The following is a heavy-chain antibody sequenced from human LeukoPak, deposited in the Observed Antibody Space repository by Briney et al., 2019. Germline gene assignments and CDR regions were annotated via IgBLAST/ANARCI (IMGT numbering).Heavy chain of an antibody. D-gene: IGHD6-19*01. CDR1: GFPFSSYS. Sequence: GGSLRLSCAASGFPFSSYSMTWVRQAPGKGLEWVANIKQDGSEKYYVDSVKGRFTISRDNAKNSLYLQMNSLRAEDTAVYYCARDAHEAVAGPGLDYWGQGTLVTVSS. CDR3: ARDAHEAVAGPGLDY. J-gene: IGHJ4*02. V-gene: IGHV3-7*03. CDR2: IKQDGSEK.